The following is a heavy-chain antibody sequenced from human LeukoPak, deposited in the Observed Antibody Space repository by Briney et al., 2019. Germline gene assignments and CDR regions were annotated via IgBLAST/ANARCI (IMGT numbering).Heavy chain of an antibody. CDR3: ARRRRNYAVDS. CDR2: MSSSGST. J-gene: IGHJ5*01. Sequence: PSETLSLTCTVSGGSISSSDYYWGWIRLPPGKGLEWIGSMSSSGSTYYNPSLKSRVTMSVDTSSNQFSLKLNSVTAADTAVYYCARRRRNYAVDSWGQGTLVTVSS. D-gene: IGHD2-2*01. V-gene: IGHV4-39*01. CDR1: GGSISSSDYY.